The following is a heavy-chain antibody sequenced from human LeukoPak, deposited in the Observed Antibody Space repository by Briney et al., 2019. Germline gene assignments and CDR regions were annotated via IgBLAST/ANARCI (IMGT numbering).Heavy chain of an antibody. D-gene: IGHD5-18*01. J-gene: IGHJ3*02. Sequence: TQTLSLTCAVSGVSISSGGYSWRCHPQPPGKDLEWIVYIYHSASTYYNPSLNSRVTISIDRSKNQFSLKLSSVTAADTAVYYCARGQTAIANENAFDIWGQGTMVTVSS. CDR2: IYHSAST. CDR3: ARGQTAIANENAFDI. CDR1: GVSISSGGYS. V-gene: IGHV4-30-2*01.